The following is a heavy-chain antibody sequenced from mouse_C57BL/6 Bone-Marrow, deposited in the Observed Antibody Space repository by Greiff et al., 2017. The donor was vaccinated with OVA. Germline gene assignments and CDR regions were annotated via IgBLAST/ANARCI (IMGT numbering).Heavy chain of an antibody. D-gene: IGHD4-1*01. CDR1: GYSITSGYY. CDR3: ALGPLYAMDY. J-gene: IGHJ4*01. CDR2: ISYDGSN. V-gene: IGHV3-6*01. Sequence: EVKLQESGPGLVKPSQSLSLTCSVTGYSITSGYYWNWIRQFPGNKLEWMGYISYDGSNNYNPSLKNRISITRDTSKNQFFLKLNSVTTEDTATYCCALGPLYAMDYWGQGTSVTVSS.